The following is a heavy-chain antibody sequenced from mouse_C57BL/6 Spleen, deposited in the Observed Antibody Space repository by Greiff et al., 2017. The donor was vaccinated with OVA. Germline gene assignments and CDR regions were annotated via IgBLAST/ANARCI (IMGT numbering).Heavy chain of an antibody. J-gene: IGHJ3*01. CDR3: ARKDYDRAWFAY. CDR1: GYTFTSYW. V-gene: IGHV1-61*01. D-gene: IGHD2-4*01. Sequence: QVQLQQPGAELVRPGSSVKLSCKASGYTFTSYWMDWVKQRPGQGLEWIGNIYPSDSETHYNQKFKDKATLTVDKSSSTAYMQLSSLTSEDSAVYYCARKDYDRAWFAYWGQGTLVTVSA. CDR2: IYPSDSET.